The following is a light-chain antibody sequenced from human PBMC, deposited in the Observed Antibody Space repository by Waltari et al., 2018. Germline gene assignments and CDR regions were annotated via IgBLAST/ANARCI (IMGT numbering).Light chain of an antibody. CDR1: QSVSNN. Sequence: EIAMTQSPATLAVSPGERATLSCRPSQSVSNNLVWYQQKPGQAPRLLLYDASTRATDIPARCSGSGSGPEFTLTISSLQSEDSAVYYCQQYNTWLRTFGQGTKVEI. CDR3: QQYNTWLRT. CDR2: DAS. J-gene: IGKJ1*01. V-gene: IGKV3-15*01.